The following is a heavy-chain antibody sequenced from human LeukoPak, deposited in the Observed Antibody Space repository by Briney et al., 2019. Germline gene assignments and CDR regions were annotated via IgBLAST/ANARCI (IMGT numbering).Heavy chain of an antibody. Sequence: ASVKVSCKASGYTFTSYDINWVRQATGQGLEWMGWINPNSGGTNYAQKFQGRVTMTRDTSISTAYMELSRLRSDDTAVYYCARTYGGNSGGYWGQGTLVTVSS. CDR1: GYTFTSYD. CDR2: INPNSGGT. CDR3: ARTYGGNSGGY. V-gene: IGHV1-2*02. J-gene: IGHJ4*02. D-gene: IGHD4-23*01.